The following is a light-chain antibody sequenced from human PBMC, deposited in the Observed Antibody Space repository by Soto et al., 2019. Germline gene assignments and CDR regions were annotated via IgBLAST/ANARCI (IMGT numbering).Light chain of an antibody. V-gene: IGKV3-11*01. CDR3: QQRSNWPPIT. J-gene: IGKJ5*01. CDR1: QSISTT. Sequence: DIVLTQSPGTLSLSPGERATLSCRTSQSISTTLAWYQQKPGQAPRLLIYDASNRATGIPARFSGSGSGTDFTLTISSLEPEDFAVYYCQQRSNWPPITFGQGTRLEIK. CDR2: DAS.